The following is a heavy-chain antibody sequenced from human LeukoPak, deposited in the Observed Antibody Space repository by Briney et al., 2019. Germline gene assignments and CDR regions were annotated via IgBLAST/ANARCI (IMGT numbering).Heavy chain of an antibody. V-gene: IGHV4-59*01. CDR3: ARGPFYSGSLNPFDY. CDR2: IYYSGST. J-gene: IGHJ4*02. Sequence: SETLSLTCTVSGGSISSYYRSWIRQPPGKGLEWIGYIYYSGSTNYNPSLKSRVTISVDTSKNQFSLKLSSVTAADTAVYYCARGPFYSGSLNPFDYWGQGTLVTVSS. CDR1: GGSISSYY. D-gene: IGHD1-26*01.